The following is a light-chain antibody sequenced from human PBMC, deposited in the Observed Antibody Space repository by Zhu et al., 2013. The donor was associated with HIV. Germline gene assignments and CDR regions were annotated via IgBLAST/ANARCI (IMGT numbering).Light chain of an antibody. CDR2: GAS. J-gene: IGKJ5*01. Sequence: EIVLTQSPATLSLSPGERATLSCRASQSIKINYLAWYQHKPGQAPRLLIYGASNRATGIPDRFSGSGSGTDFTLTISGLEPEDSAVYYCQQYVGSPITFGQGTRLEIK. CDR3: QQYVGSPIT. V-gene: IGKV3-20*01. CDR1: QSIKINY.